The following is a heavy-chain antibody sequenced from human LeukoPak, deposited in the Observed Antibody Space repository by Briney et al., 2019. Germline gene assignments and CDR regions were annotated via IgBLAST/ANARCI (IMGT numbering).Heavy chain of an antibody. CDR3: ASHTSGYDTQDYYYMDV. Sequence: PSETLSLTCTVSGGSISSYYWSWIRQPPGKGLEWIGYIYYSGSTNYNPSLKSRVTISVDTSKNQFSLKLSSVTAADTAVYYCASHTSGYDTQDYYYMDVWGKGTTVTVSS. CDR2: IYYSGST. D-gene: IGHD5-12*01. V-gene: IGHV4-59*01. CDR1: GGSISSYY. J-gene: IGHJ6*03.